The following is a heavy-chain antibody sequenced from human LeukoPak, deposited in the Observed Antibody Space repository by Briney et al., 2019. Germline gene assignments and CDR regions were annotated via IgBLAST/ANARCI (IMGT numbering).Heavy chain of an antibody. Sequence: GGSLRLSCAASGFTFSSHGMSWVRQAPGKGLEWVSAISGSGGSTYYADSVKGRFTISRDNSKNTLYLQMNSLRAEDTAVYYCARRLATAYYYYYMDVWGKGTTVTVSS. D-gene: IGHD2-21*02. CDR1: GFTFSSHG. J-gene: IGHJ6*03. V-gene: IGHV3-23*01. CDR2: ISGSGGST. CDR3: ARRLATAYYYYYMDV.